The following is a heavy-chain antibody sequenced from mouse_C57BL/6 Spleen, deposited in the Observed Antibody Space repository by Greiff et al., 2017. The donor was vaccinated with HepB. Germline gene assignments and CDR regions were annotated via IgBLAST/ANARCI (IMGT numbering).Heavy chain of an antibody. J-gene: IGHJ3*01. CDR1: GYSFTGYY. CDR2: INPSTGGT. CDR3: ARGYDGASWFAY. V-gene: IGHV1-42*01. Sequence: VQLQQSGPELVKPGASVKISCKASGYSFTGYYMNWVKQSPEKSLEWIGEINPSTGGTTYNQKFKAKATLTVDKSSSTAYMQLKSLTSEDSAVYYCARGYDGASWFAYWGQGTLVTVSA. D-gene: IGHD2-2*01.